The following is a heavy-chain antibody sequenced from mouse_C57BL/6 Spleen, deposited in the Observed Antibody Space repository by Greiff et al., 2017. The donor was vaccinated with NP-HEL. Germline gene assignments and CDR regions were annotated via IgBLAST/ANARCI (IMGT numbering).Heavy chain of an antibody. CDR1: GFTFSSYG. CDR2: ISSGGSYT. CDR3: ARHFHYGSSYAMDY. V-gene: IGHV5-6*01. Sequence: EVKLMESGGDLVKPGGSLKLSCAASGFTFSSYGMSWVRQTPDKRLEWVATISSGGSYTYYPDSVKGRFTISRDNAKNTLYLQMSSLKSEDTAMYYCARHFHYGSSYAMDYWGQGTSVTVSS. J-gene: IGHJ4*01. D-gene: IGHD1-1*01.